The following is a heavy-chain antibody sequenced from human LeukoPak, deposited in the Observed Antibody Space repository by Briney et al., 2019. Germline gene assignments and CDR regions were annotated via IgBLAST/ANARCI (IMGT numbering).Heavy chain of an antibody. D-gene: IGHD2-2*01. V-gene: IGHV1-24*01. J-gene: IGHJ6*02. CDR2: FDPEDGET. CDR3: TTCLNGAGQPVAIYYYGMDV. CDR1: GYTLTEMS. Sequence: ASVKVSCKVSGYTLTEMSIHWVRQAPGGALEWMGGFDPEDGETVYAPKFQGRVTMTEDTSADTAYMELSSLRSEDTAVYYCTTCLNGAGQPVAIYYYGMDVWGQGTAVTVSS.